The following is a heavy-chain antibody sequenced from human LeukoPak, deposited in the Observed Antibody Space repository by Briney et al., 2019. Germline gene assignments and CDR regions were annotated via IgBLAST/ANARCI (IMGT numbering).Heavy chain of an antibody. Sequence: GGSLRLSCAASGFTFSSYGMSWVRQAPGKGLEWVSGISWNSGRIGYADSVKGRFTISRDNAKNSLYLQMNSLRPEDTALYYCAKRSAAGTVGYFDYWGQGTLVTVSS. J-gene: IGHJ4*02. V-gene: IGHV3-9*01. CDR2: ISWNSGRI. D-gene: IGHD6-13*01. CDR3: AKRSAAGTVGYFDY. CDR1: GFTFSSYG.